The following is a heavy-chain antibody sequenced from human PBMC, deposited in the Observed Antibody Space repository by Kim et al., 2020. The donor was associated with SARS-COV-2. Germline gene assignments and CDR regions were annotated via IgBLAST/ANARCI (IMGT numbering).Heavy chain of an antibody. Sequence: YADAVKGRSTISRDKPKNTRYLKMNSLRAEDTAVDYCAKGQGQRYYYMDVWGKGTTVTVSS. CDR3: AKGQGQRYYYMDV. J-gene: IGHJ6*03. V-gene: IGHV3-23*01.